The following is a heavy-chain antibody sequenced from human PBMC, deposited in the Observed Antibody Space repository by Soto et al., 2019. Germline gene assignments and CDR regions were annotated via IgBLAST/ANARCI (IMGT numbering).Heavy chain of an antibody. J-gene: IGHJ6*02. Sequence: SETLSLTCTVSGGSISSSSYYWGWIRQPPGKGLEWIGICFGGSTYYNPSLKSRVTISVDTSKNQFSLKLSSVTAADTAVYYCARHLIYNWNDEYQVFQYYYGMDVWGQGTTVTVSS. CDR1: GGSISSSSYY. D-gene: IGHD1-1*01. CDR3: ARHLIYNWNDEYQVFQYYYGMDV. V-gene: IGHV4-39*01. CDR2: ICFGGST.